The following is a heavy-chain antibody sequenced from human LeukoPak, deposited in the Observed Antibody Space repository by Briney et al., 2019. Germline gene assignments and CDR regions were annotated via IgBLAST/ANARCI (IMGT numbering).Heavy chain of an antibody. CDR1: GGTFSSYA. CDR3: AREWYSSSRFDY. J-gene: IGHJ4*02. V-gene: IGHV1-69*04. CDR2: IIPILGIA. Sequence: GSSVKVSCEASGGTFSSYAISWVRQAPGQGLEWMGRIIPILGIANYAQKFQGRVTITADKSTSTAYMELNSLRSEDTAVYYCAREWYSSSRFDYWGQGTLVTVSS. D-gene: IGHD6-6*01.